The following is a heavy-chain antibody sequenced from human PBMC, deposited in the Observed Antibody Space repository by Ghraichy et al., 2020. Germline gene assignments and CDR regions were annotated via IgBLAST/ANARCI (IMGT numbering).Heavy chain of an antibody. V-gene: IGHV5-10-1*01. J-gene: IGHJ6*02. D-gene: IGHD5-12*01. CDR2: IDPSDSYT. CDR3: ARHTDIVTAPGMDV. Sequence: GESLNISCKGSGYSFTSYWISWVRQMPGKGLEWMGRIDPSDSYTNYSPSFQGHVTISADKSISIAYLQWSSLKASDTAMYYCARHTDIVTAPGMDVWGQGTTVTVSS. CDR1: GYSFTSYW.